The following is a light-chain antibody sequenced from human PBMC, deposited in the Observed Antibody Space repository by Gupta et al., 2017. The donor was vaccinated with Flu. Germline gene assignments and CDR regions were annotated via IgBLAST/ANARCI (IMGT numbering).Light chain of an antibody. J-gene: IGKJ2*01. CDR3: MQGTHLYT. V-gene: IGKV2-30*01. CDR1: QRLEYSDGNTY. Sequence: ISCRSSQRLEYSDGNTYLNWFQQRPGQSPRRLIYKVSNRDSGVPDRFSGSGSGTDFTLKISRVEAEEVGVYYCMQGTHLYTFGQGTKLEIK. CDR2: KVS.